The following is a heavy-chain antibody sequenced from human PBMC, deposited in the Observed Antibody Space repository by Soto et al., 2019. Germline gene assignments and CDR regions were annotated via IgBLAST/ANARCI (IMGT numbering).Heavy chain of an antibody. D-gene: IGHD5-12*01. CDR2: IIPILGIA. CDR3: ARDPDVEMATIPQQLTSY. J-gene: IGHJ4*02. Sequence: QVQLVQSGAEVKKPGSSVKVSCKASGGTFSSYTISWVRQAPGQGLEWMGRIIPILGIANYAQKFQGRVTITADKSTSTAYMELSSLRSEDTAVYYCARDPDVEMATIPQQLTSYWGQGTLVTVSS. V-gene: IGHV1-69*08. CDR1: GGTFSSYT.